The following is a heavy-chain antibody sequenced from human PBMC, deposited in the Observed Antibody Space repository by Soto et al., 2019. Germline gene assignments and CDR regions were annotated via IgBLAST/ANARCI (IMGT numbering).Heavy chain of an antibody. CDR3: ARGPFCGNDCYFDV. CDR2: IYSSGAT. Sequence: KTSETLSLTCTVAGGSISGFYLSWVRQPAGKGLEWLGRIYSSGATKYNPSLRNRVTMSVDTSTDQYSLNLASMTAADTAVYFCARGPFCGNDCYFDVWGQGTQLTVSS. J-gene: IGHJ4*02. D-gene: IGHD2-21*02. V-gene: IGHV4-4*07. CDR1: GGSISGFY.